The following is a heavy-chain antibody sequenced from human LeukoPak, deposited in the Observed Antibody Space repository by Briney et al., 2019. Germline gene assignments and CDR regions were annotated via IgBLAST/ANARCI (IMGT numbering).Heavy chain of an antibody. CDR2: ISYDGSNK. CDR3: ARGAVWGVLTYFDY. V-gene: IGHV3-30*01. D-gene: IGHD3-10*01. Sequence: GRSLRLSCAASGFTFSSYAMHWVCQAQGKGLEWVAVISYDGSNKYYADSVKGRFTISRDNSKNTLYLQMNSLRAEDTAVYYCARGAVWGVLTYFDYWGQGTLVTVSS. J-gene: IGHJ4*02. CDR1: GFTFSSYA.